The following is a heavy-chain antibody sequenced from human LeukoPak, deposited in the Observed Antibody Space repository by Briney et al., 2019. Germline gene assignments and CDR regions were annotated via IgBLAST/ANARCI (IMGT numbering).Heavy chain of an antibody. D-gene: IGHD6-13*01. CDR3: ARDGTAAGLYFDL. CDR2: IRQDGSEK. Sequence: GGSLRLFCEVSGFTFTDYWMNWVRQAPGKGPEWVASIRQDGSEKTYVDSVKGRFTISRDNTKNSLSLQLNGLRAEDTAVYYCARDGTAAGLYFDLWGQGTLVTVSS. CDR1: GFTFTDYW. V-gene: IGHV3-7*01. J-gene: IGHJ4*01.